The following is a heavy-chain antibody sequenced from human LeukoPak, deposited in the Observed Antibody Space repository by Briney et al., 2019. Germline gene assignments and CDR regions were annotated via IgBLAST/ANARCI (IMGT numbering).Heavy chain of an antibody. Sequence: GGSLRLSCAASGFTFSSYAMSWVRQAPGKGLEWVSGISGSGGSTHYADSVKGRFTISRDNSKNTLYLQMNSLRAEDTAVYYCARVPYSSGWYGYWFDPWGQGTLVTVSS. V-gene: IGHV3-23*01. J-gene: IGHJ5*02. CDR1: GFTFSSYA. CDR2: ISGSGGST. D-gene: IGHD6-19*01. CDR3: ARVPYSSGWYGYWFDP.